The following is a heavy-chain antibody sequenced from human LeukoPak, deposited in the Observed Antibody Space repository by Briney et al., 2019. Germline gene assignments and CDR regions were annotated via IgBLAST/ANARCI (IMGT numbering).Heavy chain of an antibody. V-gene: IGHV3-66*02. CDR2: IFSGGDT. CDR3: MRQGLGGAGR. Sequence: GGSLRLSCAASGFTVSSNHMNWVRQAPGKGLEWVSVIFSGGDTSYADSVKGRFNISRDSSKNTLFLQMNSLTPEDTAVYYCMRQGLGGAGRWGQGTLVTVSS. J-gene: IGHJ4*02. D-gene: IGHD6-19*01. CDR1: GFTVSSNH.